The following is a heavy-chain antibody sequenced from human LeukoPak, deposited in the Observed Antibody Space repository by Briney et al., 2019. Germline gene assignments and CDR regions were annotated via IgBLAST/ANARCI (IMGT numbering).Heavy chain of an antibody. J-gene: IGHJ4*02. Sequence: GGSLRLSCSASGFTFSSYAMHWVRQAPGKGLEYVSAISSNGGSTYYAHSVKGRFTISRDNSKNTLYLQMNSLRPEDTAVYYCAKDPWGSYRSNFDYWGQGTLVTVSS. CDR2: ISSNGGST. CDR1: GFTFSSYA. CDR3: AKDPWGSYRSNFDY. V-gene: IGHV3-64*04. D-gene: IGHD3-16*02.